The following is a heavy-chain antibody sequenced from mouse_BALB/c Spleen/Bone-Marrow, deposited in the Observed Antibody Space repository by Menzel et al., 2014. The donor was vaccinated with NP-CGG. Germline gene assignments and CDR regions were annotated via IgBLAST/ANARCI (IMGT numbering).Heavy chain of an antibody. J-gene: IGHJ4*01. D-gene: IGHD4-1*01. V-gene: IGHV14-3*02. CDR3: ARWEYYAMDY. CDR2: IDPANGNT. CDR1: GFNIKDTY. Sequence: EVQLQKSGAELVKPGASVKLSCTASGFNIKDTYMHWVKQRPEQGLEWIGRIDPANGNTKYGPKFQGKATITADTSSNTAYLQLSSLTSEDTAVYYCARWEYYAMDYWGQGTSVTVSS.